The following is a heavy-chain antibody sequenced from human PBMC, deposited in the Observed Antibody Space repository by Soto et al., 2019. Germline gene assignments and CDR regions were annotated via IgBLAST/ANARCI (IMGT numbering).Heavy chain of an antibody. D-gene: IGHD2-2*01. J-gene: IGHJ4*01. Sequence: QVQLVQSGAEVKKPESSVKVSCKTSGGTFVRHVISWVRQAPGQGPEWMGKINPLSGISNYAQKFQDRVTFTADTDSSTAYMELSSLRSDDTAVYYCATPACAATCGSPSHNLDHWGHGTLVPVSS. V-gene: IGHV1-69*09. CDR3: ATPACAATCGSPSHNLDH. CDR2: INPLSGIS. CDR1: GGTFVRHV.